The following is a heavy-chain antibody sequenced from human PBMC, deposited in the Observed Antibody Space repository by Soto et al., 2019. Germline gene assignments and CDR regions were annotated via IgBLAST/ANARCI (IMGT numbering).Heavy chain of an antibody. Sequence: PSETLSLTCTVSGGSISSGDYYWSWIRQPPGKGLEWIGYIYYSGSTYYNPSLKSRVTISVDTSKNQFSLKLSSVTAADTAVYYCARDRRGHDFWDIYGMDVWGQGTTLTVSS. D-gene: IGHD3-3*01. J-gene: IGHJ6*02. CDR3: ARDRRGHDFWDIYGMDV. CDR2: IYYSGST. CDR1: GGSISSGDYY. V-gene: IGHV4-30-4*01.